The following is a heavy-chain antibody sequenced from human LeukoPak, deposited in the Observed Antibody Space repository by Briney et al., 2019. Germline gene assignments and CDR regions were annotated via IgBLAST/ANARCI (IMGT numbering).Heavy chain of an antibody. CDR2: INPNSGGT. CDR3: ARDQGWFGELGYAFDI. V-gene: IGHV1-2*04. J-gene: IGHJ3*02. D-gene: IGHD3-10*01. CDR1: GYTFTGYY. Sequence: ASVKVSCKASGYTFTGYYMHWVRQAPGQGLEWMGWINPNSGGTNYAQKFQGWVTMTRDTSISTAYMELSRLRSDDTAVYYCARDQGWFGELGYAFDIWGQGTMVTVSS.